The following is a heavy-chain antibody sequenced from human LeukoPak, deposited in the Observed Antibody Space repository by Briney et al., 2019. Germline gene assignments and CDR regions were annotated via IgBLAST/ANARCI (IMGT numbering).Heavy chain of an antibody. CDR2: IYYSGST. CDR1: GGSISSYY. Sequence: PSETLSLTCTVSGGSISSYYWSWIREPPGKGLEWIGYIYYSGSTNYNPSLKRRVTISVDTSKNQFSLKLSSVTAADTAVYYCARDSGAYCGGDCYSGYDYWGQGTLVTVSS. J-gene: IGHJ4*02. CDR3: ARDSGAYCGGDCYSGYDY. V-gene: IGHV4-59*01. D-gene: IGHD2-21*02.